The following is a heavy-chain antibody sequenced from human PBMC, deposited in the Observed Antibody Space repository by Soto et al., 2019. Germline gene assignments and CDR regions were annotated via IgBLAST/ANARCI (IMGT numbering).Heavy chain of an antibody. J-gene: IGHJ4*02. CDR2: ISSSSNTI. D-gene: IGHD6-13*01. CDR3: ARRAGPL. V-gene: IGHV3-48*01. CDR1: GFSFSTYS. Sequence: EVQLVESGGGLVQPGGSLRLSCAASGFSFSTYSMNWVRQAPGEGLEWISYISSSSNTIYYADSVKGRFTISRDNAKNSLYLEMNSLRAEETAVYYCARRAGPLGGQGTLVTVSS.